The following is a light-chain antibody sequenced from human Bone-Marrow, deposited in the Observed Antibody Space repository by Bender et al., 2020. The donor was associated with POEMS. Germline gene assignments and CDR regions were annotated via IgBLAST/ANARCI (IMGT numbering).Light chain of an antibody. J-gene: IGLJ3*02. CDR3: QSYDNSLGGWV. V-gene: IGLV2-8*01. CDR1: SSDVGAYNY. Sequence: QSALTQPPSASGSPGQSVTISCTGTSSDVGAYNYVSWYQQYPGKAPKMMIYEATKRPSGVPDRFSGSKSGNTASLTVSGLQAEDEGDYYCQSYDNSLGGWVFGGGTKLTVL. CDR2: EAT.